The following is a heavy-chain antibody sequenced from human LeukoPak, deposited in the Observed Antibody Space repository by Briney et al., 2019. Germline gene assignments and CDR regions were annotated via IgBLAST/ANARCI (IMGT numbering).Heavy chain of an antibody. V-gene: IGHV4-59*08. D-gene: IGHD6-19*01. J-gene: IGHJ4*02. CDR3: ARHPFSAPFDY. Sequence: PSETLSLTCIVSGGSMNNYYWSWFRQPPGKGLEWIAYVYQTGDTRYNPSLKSRVSMSLDMSKNQFSLKVSSVTATDTAVYYCARHPFSAPFDYWGQGILVTVSS. CDR2: VYQTGDT. CDR1: GGSMNNYY.